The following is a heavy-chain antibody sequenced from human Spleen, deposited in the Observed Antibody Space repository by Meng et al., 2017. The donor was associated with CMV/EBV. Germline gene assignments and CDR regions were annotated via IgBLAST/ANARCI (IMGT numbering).Heavy chain of an antibody. V-gene: IGHV3-69-1*01. CDR3: TTFRLAAAGTSY. D-gene: IGHD6-13*01. CDR2: ISSSSTI. CDR1: GFTFSDYY. Sequence: GGSLRLSCAASGFTFSDYYMNWVRQAPGKGLEWVSSISSSSTIYYADSVKGRFTISRDNAKNSLYLQMNSLKTEDIAVYYCTTFRLAAAGTSYWGQGTLVTVSS. J-gene: IGHJ4*02.